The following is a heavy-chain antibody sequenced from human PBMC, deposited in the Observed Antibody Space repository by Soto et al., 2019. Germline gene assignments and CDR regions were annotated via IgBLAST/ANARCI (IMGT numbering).Heavy chain of an antibody. J-gene: IGHJ4*02. V-gene: IGHV3-23*01. CDR2: ISGSGGST. Sequence: PGGSLRLSCAASGFTFSSYAMSWVRQAPGKGLEWVSAISGSGGSTYYADSVKGRFTISRDNSKNTLYLQMNSLRAEDTAVYYCAKGPGFLEWLLPFDYWGQGTLVTVSS. D-gene: IGHD3-3*01. CDR1: GFTFSSYA. CDR3: AKGPGFLEWLLPFDY.